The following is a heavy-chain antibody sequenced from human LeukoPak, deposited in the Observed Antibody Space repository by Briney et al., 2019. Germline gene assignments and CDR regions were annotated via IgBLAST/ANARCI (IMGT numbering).Heavy chain of an antibody. J-gene: IGHJ4*02. V-gene: IGHV3-48*04. CDR1: GFTFSSYA. CDR2: IGGSDTIV. D-gene: IGHD1-7*01. Sequence: GGSLRLSCAGSGFTFSSYAMSWVRQAPGKGLEWISDIGGSDTIVAYAGSVEGRFTISRDIAKNSLFLQMNSLRADDTAVYYCARELVAGTFDHWGQGILVTVSS. CDR3: ARELVAGTFDH.